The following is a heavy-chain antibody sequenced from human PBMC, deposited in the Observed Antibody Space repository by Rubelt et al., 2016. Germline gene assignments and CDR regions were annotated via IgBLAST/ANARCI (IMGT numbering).Heavy chain of an antibody. Sequence: GLEWMGGIIPIFGTANYAQKFQGRVTITADESTSTAYVELSSLRSEDTAVYYCTRFGIGWAALGDYWGQGTLVTVSS. J-gene: IGHJ4*02. CDR2: IIPIFGTA. CDR3: TRFGIGWAALGDY. D-gene: IGHD3-16*01. V-gene: IGHV1-69*01.